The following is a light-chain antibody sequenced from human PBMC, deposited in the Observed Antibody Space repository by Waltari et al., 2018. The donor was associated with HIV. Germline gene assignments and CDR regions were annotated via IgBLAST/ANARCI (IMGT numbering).Light chain of an antibody. CDR3: QQYGTSPWT. Sequence: EIVLTQSPGTLSLSPGDRAILSCRASQSVNTNYLAWYQQKAGQAPRLVIYGASTRAAGIPDRFSSSGSGTDCTLSISRLGPEDFAVYYCQQYGTSPWTFGQGTNVEIK. CDR1: QSVNTNY. V-gene: IGKV3-20*01. J-gene: IGKJ1*01. CDR2: GAS.